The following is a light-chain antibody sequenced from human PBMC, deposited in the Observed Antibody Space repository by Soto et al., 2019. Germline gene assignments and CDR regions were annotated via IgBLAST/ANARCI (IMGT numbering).Light chain of an antibody. CDR2: DVS. V-gene: IGLV2-14*03. CDR1: SSDVGGYNY. Sequence: QSALTQPASVSGSPGQSITISCTGTSSDVGGYNYVSWYQSHPGEAPKLIIYDVSNRLSGVSDRFSGSKSGNTASLTISGLQAEDEADYYCSSYTSSISYVFGTGTKLTVL. CDR3: SSYTSSISYV. J-gene: IGLJ1*01.